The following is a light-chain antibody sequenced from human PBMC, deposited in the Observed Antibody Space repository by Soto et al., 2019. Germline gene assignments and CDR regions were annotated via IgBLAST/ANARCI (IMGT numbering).Light chain of an antibody. CDR1: SSDVGSYNL. V-gene: IGLV2-23*01. CDR2: EGS. Sequence: QSALTQPATMSGSPGQSITISCTGTSSDVGSYNLVSWYQQYPGKAPKLIIYEGSKRPSGVSNRFSGSKSGNTASLTISGLQADDEADYYCCSYTGAYSLMLGGGTKLTVL. CDR3: CSYTGAYSLM. J-gene: IGLJ2*01.